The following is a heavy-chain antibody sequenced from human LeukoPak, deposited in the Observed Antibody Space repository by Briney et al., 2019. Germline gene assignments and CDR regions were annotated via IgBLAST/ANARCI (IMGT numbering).Heavy chain of an antibody. CDR2: ISWDGGST. J-gene: IGHJ6*02. CDR3: AKGRGYSYGNYYYGMDV. Sequence: GGSLRLSCAASGFTFDDYAMHWVRQAPGKGLEWVSLISWDGGSTYYADSVKGRFTISRGNSKNSLYLQMNSLRAEDTALYYCAKGRGYSYGNYYYGMDVWGQGTTVTVSS. V-gene: IGHV3-43D*03. CDR1: GFTFDDYA. D-gene: IGHD5-18*01.